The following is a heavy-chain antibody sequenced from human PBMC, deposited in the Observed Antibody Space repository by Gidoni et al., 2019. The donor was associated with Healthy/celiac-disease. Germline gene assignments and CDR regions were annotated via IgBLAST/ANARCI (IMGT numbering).Heavy chain of an antibody. Sequence: EVQLLESGGGLVQPGGSLRLSCAASGFTFSSYAMSWVRQAPGKGLEWVSAISGSGGSTYYSDSVKGRFTISRDNSKNTLYLQMNSLRAEDTAVYYCAKLSGYSYGHNDYWGQGTLVTVSS. CDR3: AKLSGYSYGHNDY. V-gene: IGHV3-23*01. D-gene: IGHD5-18*01. CDR2: ISGSGGST. J-gene: IGHJ4*02. CDR1: GFTFSSYA.